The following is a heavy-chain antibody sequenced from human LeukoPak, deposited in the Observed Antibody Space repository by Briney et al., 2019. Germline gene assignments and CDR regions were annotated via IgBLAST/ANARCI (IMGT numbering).Heavy chain of an antibody. CDR2: IYYSGNT. D-gene: IGHD3-22*01. Sequence: PSETLSLTCTVSGGSISSTNYYWGWIRQPPGKGLEWIGSIYYSGNTYYTPSLKSRVTISADTSKNQVSLKLSSVTAADTAVYYCTREGYGSSGYYLDYWGQGALVTVSS. V-gene: IGHV4-39*07. CDR1: GGSISSTNYY. CDR3: TREGYGSSGYYLDY. J-gene: IGHJ4*02.